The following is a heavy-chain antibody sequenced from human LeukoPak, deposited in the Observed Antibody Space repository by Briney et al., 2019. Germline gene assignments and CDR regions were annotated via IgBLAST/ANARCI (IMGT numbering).Heavy chain of an antibody. CDR2: IYHSGST. CDR3: ASETHYYDFWSGYYPYYYYYGMDV. Sequence: SGTLSLTCAVSGVSISSSNWWSWVRQPPGKGLEWIGEIYHSGSTNYNPSLKSRVTISVDKSKNQFSLKLSSVTAADTAVYYCASETHYYDFWSGYYPYYYYYGMDVWGQGTTVTVSS. D-gene: IGHD3-3*01. J-gene: IGHJ6*02. V-gene: IGHV4-4*02. CDR1: GVSISSSNW.